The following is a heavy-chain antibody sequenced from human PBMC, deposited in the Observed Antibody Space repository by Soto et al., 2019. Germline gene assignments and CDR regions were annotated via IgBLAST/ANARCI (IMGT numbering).Heavy chain of an antibody. J-gene: IGHJ6*02. CDR1: GYTFTSYA. V-gene: IGHV1-18*01. CDR2: ISAYNGNT. CDR3: ARDSPPSFV. D-gene: IGHD3-22*01. Sequence: QVQLVQSGAEVKKPGASVKVSCKASGYTFTSYAISWVRQAPGQGLEWMGWISAYNGNTNYAQKLQGRVTMTTXXSXXXXXXXXXXXXXXXXXXXXXARDSPPSFVWGQGTTVTVSS.